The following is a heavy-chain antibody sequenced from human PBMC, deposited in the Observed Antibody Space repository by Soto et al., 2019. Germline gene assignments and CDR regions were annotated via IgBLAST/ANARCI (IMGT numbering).Heavy chain of an antibody. D-gene: IGHD3-22*01. CDR3: ARIPNDSSGWLGFDY. CDR1: GFSLSTSGMC. Sequence: ESGPTLVNPTQTLTLTCTFSGFSLSTSGMCVSWIRQPPGKALEWLVLIDWDDDKYYSTSLKTRLTISEDTSKNQVVLTMTNMDPVDTATYYCARIPNDSSGWLGFDYWGQGTLVTVSS. CDR2: IDWDDDK. J-gene: IGHJ4*02. V-gene: IGHV2-70*01.